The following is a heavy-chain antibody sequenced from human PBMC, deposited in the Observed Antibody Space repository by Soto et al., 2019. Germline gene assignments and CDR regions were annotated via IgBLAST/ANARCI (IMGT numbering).Heavy chain of an antibody. J-gene: IGHJ4*02. V-gene: IGHV4-59*01. Sequence: PSETLSLTCTVSGGSISSYYWSWIRQPPGKGLEWIGYIYYSGSTNYNPSLKSRVTISVDTSKNQFSLKLSSVTAADTAVYYCATGWWSPIYFDYWGQGTLVTVSS. CDR1: GGSISSYY. D-gene: IGHD3-16*01. CDR2: IYYSGST. CDR3: ATGWWSPIYFDY.